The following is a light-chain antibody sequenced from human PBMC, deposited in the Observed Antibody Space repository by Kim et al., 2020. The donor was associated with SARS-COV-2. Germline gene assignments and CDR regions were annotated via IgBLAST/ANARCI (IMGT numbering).Light chain of an antibody. CDR2: DAS. CDR3: QQRRNWPPRIT. V-gene: IGKV3-11*01. J-gene: IGKJ5*01. CDR1: QSVSIY. Sequence: EIVLTQSPSTLSLSPGERATLSCRASQSVSIYLAWYQQKPGQAPRLLIYDASNRATGIPARFSGSASGTDFTLTISSLEPEDFAVYYCQQRRNWPPRITFGQGTRLEI.